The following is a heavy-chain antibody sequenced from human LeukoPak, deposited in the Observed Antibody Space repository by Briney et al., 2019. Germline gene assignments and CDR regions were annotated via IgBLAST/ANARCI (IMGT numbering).Heavy chain of an antibody. CDR2: FKSKTDGGTT. V-gene: IGHV3-15*01. Sequence: GWSLRLSCAASGFTFSNAWMSWVRQAPGKGLEWVGRFKSKTDGGTTDYAAPVKGRFTISRDDSKNTLYLQMNSLKTEDTAVYYCTTDFSIAAAGTNYWGQGTLVTVSS. D-gene: IGHD6-13*01. CDR1: GFTFSNAW. CDR3: TTDFSIAAAGTNY. J-gene: IGHJ4*02.